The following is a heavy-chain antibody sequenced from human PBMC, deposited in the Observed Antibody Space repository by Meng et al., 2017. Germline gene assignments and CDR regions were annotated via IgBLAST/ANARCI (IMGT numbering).Heavy chain of an antibody. CDR3: ARGLDYWYFDP. D-gene: IGHD1-1*01. J-gene: IGHJ2*01. Sequence: SETLSPTCPVSGGSISSGGYYWSWIRQHPGKGLEWIGYIYYSGRTYYNPSLKSRVTISADTSKNQFSLKMSSVTAADTAVYYRARGLDYWYFDPWGRGTLVTVSS. CDR1: GGSISSGGYY. V-gene: IGHV4-31*03. CDR2: IYYSGRT.